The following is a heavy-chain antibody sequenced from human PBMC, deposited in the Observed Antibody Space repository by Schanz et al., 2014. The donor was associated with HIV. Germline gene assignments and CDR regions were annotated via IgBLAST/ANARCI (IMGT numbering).Heavy chain of an antibody. CDR2: ISAYNGNT. J-gene: IGHJ6*02. CDR3: ARVEPAAVPDTFFYYGMDV. Sequence: QVQLVQSGAEVKEPGASVKVSCKPYGHIFTGYLMHWVRQAPGQGLEWMGWISAYNGNTNYAQKLQGRVTMTTDTSISTVYMELSRLRSDDTAMYYCARVEPAAVPDTFFYYGMDVWGQGTTVTVSS. V-gene: IGHV1-2*02. CDR1: GHIFTGYL. D-gene: IGHD2-2*02.